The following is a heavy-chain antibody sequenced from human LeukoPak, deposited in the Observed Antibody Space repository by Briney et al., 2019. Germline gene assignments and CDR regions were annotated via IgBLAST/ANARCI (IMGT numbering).Heavy chain of an antibody. J-gene: IGHJ3*02. D-gene: IGHD3/OR15-3a*01. V-gene: IGHV1-69*04. Sequence: SVKVSCKASGGNFNNYAVNWVRQAPGHGLQWMGRVIPALDRANYAHNFQGRLTITADKSTKTAHMELSSLRSEDTGLYFCARRTDAVDDAFDIWGQGTMLTVSS. CDR2: VIPALDRA. CDR3: ARRTDAVDDAFDI. CDR1: GGNFNNYA.